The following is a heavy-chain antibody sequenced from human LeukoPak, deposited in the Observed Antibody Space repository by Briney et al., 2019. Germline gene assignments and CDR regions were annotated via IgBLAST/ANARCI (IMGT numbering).Heavy chain of an antibody. CDR3: ARGARWSGY. V-gene: IGHV4-59*11. D-gene: IGHD4-23*01. Sequence: SETLSLTCTVSGGSISSHYWSWIRQPPGKGLEWIGYIYYSGSTNYNPSLKSRVTISVDTSKNQFSLKLSSVTAADTAVYYCARGARWSGYWGQGTLVTVSS. J-gene: IGHJ4*02. CDR2: IYYSGST. CDR1: GGSISSHY.